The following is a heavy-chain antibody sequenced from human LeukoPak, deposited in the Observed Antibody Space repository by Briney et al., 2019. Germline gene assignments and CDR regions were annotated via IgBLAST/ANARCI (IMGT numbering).Heavy chain of an antibody. CDR3: ATSPMGATRGDFDY. J-gene: IGHJ4*02. Sequence: PSETLSLTCTVSGGSISSSSYYWGWIRQPPGKGLEWIGSIYYSGSTYYNPSLKSRVTISVDTSKNQFSLKLSSVTAADTAVYYCATSPMGATRGDFDYWGQGTLVTVSS. V-gene: IGHV4-39*07. CDR1: GGSISSSSYY. CDR2: IYYSGST. D-gene: IGHD1-26*01.